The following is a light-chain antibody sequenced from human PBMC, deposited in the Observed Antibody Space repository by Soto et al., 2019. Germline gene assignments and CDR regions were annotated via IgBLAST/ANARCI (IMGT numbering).Light chain of an antibody. CDR3: AAWDDSLNGPDVV. V-gene: IGLV1-44*01. CDR1: SSNIGSNT. Sequence: QSVLTQPPSASGTPGQRVTISCSGSSSNIGSNTVNWYQQLPGTAPKLLIYSNTQRPSGVPDRLSGSKSGTSASLAISGLQSEDEAEYYCAAWDDSLNGPDVVFGGGTKLTVL. CDR2: SNT. J-gene: IGLJ2*01.